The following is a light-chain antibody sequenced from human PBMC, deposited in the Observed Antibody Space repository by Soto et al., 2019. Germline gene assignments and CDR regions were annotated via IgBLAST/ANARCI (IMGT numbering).Light chain of an antibody. Sequence: QSVXTQPASVSGSPGQATTISCSGTNSDVGSYNLVSWYQQHPGKAPKVIIYEVSERPSGVSDRFSGSKSGNTASLMISGLQAEDEADYYCCSYAGSSTQSYVFGSGTKVTVL. CDR2: EVS. V-gene: IGLV2-23*02. CDR3: CSYAGSSTQSYV. CDR1: NSDVGSYNL. J-gene: IGLJ1*01.